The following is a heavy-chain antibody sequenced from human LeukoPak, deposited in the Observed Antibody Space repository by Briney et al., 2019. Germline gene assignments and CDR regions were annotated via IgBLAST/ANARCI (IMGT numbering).Heavy chain of an antibody. J-gene: IGHJ4*02. CDR1: GGSISSGGYT. CDR2: IYHSGST. D-gene: IGHD4-17*01. Sequence: SETLSLTCAVSGGSISSGGYTWSWIRQPPGKGLEWIGYIYHSGSTYYNPSLKSRVTISVDRSKNQFSLKLSSVTAADTAVYYCARASYGDYSLCYWSQGTLVTVSS. CDR3: ARASYGDYSLCY. V-gene: IGHV4-30-2*01.